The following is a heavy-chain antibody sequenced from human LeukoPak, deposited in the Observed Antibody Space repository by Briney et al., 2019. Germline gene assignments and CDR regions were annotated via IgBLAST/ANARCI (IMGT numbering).Heavy chain of an antibody. CDR2: IYSGGST. J-gene: IGHJ6*02. D-gene: IGHD3-10*01. Sequence: GGSLRLSCAASGFTVSSNYMSWVRQAPGKGLEWVSVIYSGGSTYYADSVKGRFTISRDNSKNTLYLQMNSLRAEDTAVYYCARDGTPMVRGVTRYYYYGMDVWGQGTTV. V-gene: IGHV3-53*01. CDR1: GFTVSSNY. CDR3: ARDGTPMVRGVTRYYYYGMDV.